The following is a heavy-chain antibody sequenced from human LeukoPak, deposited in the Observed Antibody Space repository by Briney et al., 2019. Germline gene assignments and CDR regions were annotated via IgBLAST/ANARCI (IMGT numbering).Heavy chain of an antibody. J-gene: IGHJ5*02. Sequence: SETLSLTCAVSGGSFSGYYWSWIRQPPGKGLEWIGEINHSGSTNYNPSLKSRVTISVDTSKNQFSLKLSSVTAADTAVYYCASSRPTFRGFDPWGQGTLVTVSS. CDR3: ASSRPTFRGFDP. D-gene: IGHD2/OR15-2a*01. V-gene: IGHV4-34*01. CDR2: INHSGST. CDR1: GGSFSGYY.